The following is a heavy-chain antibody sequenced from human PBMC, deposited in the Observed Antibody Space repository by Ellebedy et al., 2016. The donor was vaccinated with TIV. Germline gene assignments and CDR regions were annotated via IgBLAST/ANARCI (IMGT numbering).Heavy chain of an antibody. J-gene: IGHJ5*02. Sequence: ASVKVSXKASRYTFTSYDINWVRQATGQGLEWMGWMNPNSGNTGYAQKFQGRVTMTRNTSISTAYMELSSLRSEDTAVYYCARGAVWGNWFNPWGQGTLVTVSS. CDR1: RYTFTSYD. CDR3: ARGAVWGNWFNP. D-gene: IGHD3-16*01. CDR2: MNPNSGNT. V-gene: IGHV1-8*01.